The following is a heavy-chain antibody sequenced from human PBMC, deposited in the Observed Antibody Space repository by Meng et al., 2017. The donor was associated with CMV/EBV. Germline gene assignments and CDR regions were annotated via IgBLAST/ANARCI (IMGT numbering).Heavy chain of an antibody. D-gene: IGHD3-3*01. CDR2: IKQDGSEK. CDR1: GFTFSSYS. CDR3: ARVRGGFLEWIGRYFDY. J-gene: IGHJ4*02. Sequence: GESLKISCAASGFTFSSYSMNWVRQAPGKGLEWVANIKQDGSEKYYVDSVKGRFTISRDNAKNSLYLQMNSLRAEDTAVYYCARVRGGFLEWIGRYFDYWGQGTLVTVSS. V-gene: IGHV3-7*01.